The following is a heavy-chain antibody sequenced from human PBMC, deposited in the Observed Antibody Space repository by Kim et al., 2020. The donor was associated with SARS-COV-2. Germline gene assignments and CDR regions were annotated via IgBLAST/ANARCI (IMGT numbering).Heavy chain of an antibody. Sequence: SETLSLTCTVSGGSISSGGYYWSWIRQHPGKGLEWIGYIYYSGSTYYNPSLKSRVTISVDTSKNQFSLKLSSVTAADTAVYYCATTGLDYYDSSGYYPMGIWGQGTMVTVSS. V-gene: IGHV4-31*03. CDR3: ATTGLDYYDSSGYYPMGI. CDR2: IYYSGST. J-gene: IGHJ3*02. D-gene: IGHD3-22*01. CDR1: GGSISSGGYY.